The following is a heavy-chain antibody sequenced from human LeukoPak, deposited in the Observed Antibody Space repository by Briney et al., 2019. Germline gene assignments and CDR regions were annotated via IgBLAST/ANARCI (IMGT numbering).Heavy chain of an antibody. CDR2: INSDGSST. CDR3: ARGGGYYYDS. CDR1: GFTFSSYW. Sequence: GGSLRLSCAASGFTFSSYWMHWVRQAPGKGLAWVSRINSDGSSTSYADSVKGRFTISRDNAKNTLYLQMNSLRAEDTAVYYCARGGGYYYDSWGQGTLVTVSS. J-gene: IGHJ4*02. D-gene: IGHD3-22*01. V-gene: IGHV3-74*01.